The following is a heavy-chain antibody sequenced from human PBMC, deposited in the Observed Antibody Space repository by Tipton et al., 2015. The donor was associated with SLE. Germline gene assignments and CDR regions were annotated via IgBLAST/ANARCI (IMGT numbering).Heavy chain of an antibody. D-gene: IGHD5-12*01. J-gene: IGHJ4*02. CDR2: IYYSGST. CDR3: ARDGIGRYSGYEDGLAFDY. Sequence: TLSLTCTVSGGSISSSSYYWGWIRQPPGKGLEWIGSIYYSGSTYYNPSLKSRVTISVDTSKNQFSLKLSSVTAADTAVYYCARDGIGRYSGYEDGLAFDYWGQGTLVTVSS. V-gene: IGHV4-39*07. CDR1: GGSISSSSYY.